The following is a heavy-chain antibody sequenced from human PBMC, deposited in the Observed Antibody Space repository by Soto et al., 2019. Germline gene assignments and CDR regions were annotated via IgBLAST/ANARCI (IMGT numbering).Heavy chain of an antibody. CDR2: INHSGST. CDR3: ARGPRGAPGYYYFDY. D-gene: IGHD3-10*01. J-gene: IGHJ4*02. Sequence: SETLSLTCAVYGGSFSGYYWSWIRQPPGKGLEWIGEINHSGSTNYNPSLKSRVTISVDTSKNQFSLKLSSVTAADTAVYYCARGPRGAPGYYYFDYWGQGTLVTVSS. CDR1: GGSFSGYY. V-gene: IGHV4-34*01.